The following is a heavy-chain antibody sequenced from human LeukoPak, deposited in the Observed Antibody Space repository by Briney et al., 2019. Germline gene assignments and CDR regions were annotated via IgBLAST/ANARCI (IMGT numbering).Heavy chain of an antibody. D-gene: IGHD3-3*01. CDR1: GYTLTELS. CDR2: FDPEDGET. V-gene: IGHV1-24*01. CDR3: ATGGLRFLEWPPLTDAFDI. Sequence: ASVKVSCKVSGYTLTELSMHWVRQAPGKGLEWMGGFDPEDGETIYAQKFQGRVTMTEDTSTDTAYMELSSLRSEDTAVYYCATGGLRFLEWPPLTDAFDIWGQGTMVTVSS. J-gene: IGHJ3*02.